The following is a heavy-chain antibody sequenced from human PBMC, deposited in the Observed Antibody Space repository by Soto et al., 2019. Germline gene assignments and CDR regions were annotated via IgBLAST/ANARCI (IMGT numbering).Heavy chain of an antibody. J-gene: IGHJ4*02. D-gene: IGHD3-22*01. CDR3: ASIRLDYYDSSGSSG. V-gene: IGHV3-30*03. CDR2: ISYDGSNK. CDR1: GLPFSSYG. Sequence: PGGYLRLYCAAFGLPFSSYGMQWDRKAPGKGLEWEAVISYDGSNKYYADSVKGLFTISRDNSKNTLYLQMNSLRAEDTAVYYCASIRLDYYDSSGSSGWGQGTLVTVSS.